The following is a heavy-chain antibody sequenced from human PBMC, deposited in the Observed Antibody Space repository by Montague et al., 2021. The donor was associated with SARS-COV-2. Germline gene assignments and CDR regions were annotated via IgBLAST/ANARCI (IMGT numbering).Heavy chain of an antibody. J-gene: IGHJ4*02. V-gene: IGHV3-11*05. CDR2: ISSTTIYT. D-gene: IGHD1-14*01. Sequence: SLRLSRAASGFTFSDFYMSWIRQAPGKGLECVSYISSTTIYTNYADSVKGRFTISRDNAKNSLYLQMNSLKAEDTAVYYCARGIPPVYWGQGTLVTVSS. CDR3: ARGIPPVY. CDR1: GFTFSDFY.